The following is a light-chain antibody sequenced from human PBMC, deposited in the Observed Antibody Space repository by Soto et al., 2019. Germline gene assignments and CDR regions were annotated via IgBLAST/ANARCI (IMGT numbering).Light chain of an antibody. CDR2: GNS. J-gene: IGLJ2*01. Sequence: QSVLTQPPSVSGAXXXRVXXXXXXXXXXXGAGYDVHWYQQLPGTAPKLLIYGNSNRPSGVPDRFSGSKSGTSASLAITGLQAEDEADYYCQSYDSSLSGVVFGGGTKLTVL. CDR3: QSYDSSLSGVV. V-gene: IGLV1-40*01. CDR1: XXXXGAGYD.